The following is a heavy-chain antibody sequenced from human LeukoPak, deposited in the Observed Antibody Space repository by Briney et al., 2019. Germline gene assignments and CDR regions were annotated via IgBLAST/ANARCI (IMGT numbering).Heavy chain of an antibody. J-gene: IGHJ4*02. Sequence: ASVKVSCKASGYTFTSYYMHWVRQAPGQGLEWMGIINPSGGSTSYAQKFQGRVTMTRDTSTSTVYMELGSLRSEDTAVYYCARGQTSRTTGTTSDDYWGQGTLVTVSS. CDR3: ARGQTSRTTGTTSDDY. V-gene: IGHV1-46*01. D-gene: IGHD1-1*01. CDR2: INPSGGST. CDR1: GYTFTSYY.